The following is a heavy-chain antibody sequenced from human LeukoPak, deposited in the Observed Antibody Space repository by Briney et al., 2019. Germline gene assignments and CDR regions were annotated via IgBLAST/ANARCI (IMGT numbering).Heavy chain of an antibody. CDR3: ARTNYDILTGYNLGSYYYYYMDV. CDR1: GFTVSSNY. Sequence: PGGSLRLSCAASGFTVSSNYMSWVRQAPGKGLEGVSVIYSGGSTYYADSVKGRFTISRDNSKNTLYLQMNSLRAEDTAVYYCARTNYDILTGYNLGSYYYYYMDVWGKGTTVTISS. J-gene: IGHJ6*03. D-gene: IGHD3-9*01. V-gene: IGHV3-66*01. CDR2: IYSGGST.